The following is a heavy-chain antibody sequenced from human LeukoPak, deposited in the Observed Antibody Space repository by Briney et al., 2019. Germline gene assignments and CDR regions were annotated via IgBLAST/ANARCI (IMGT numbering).Heavy chain of an antibody. D-gene: IGHD2-15*01. V-gene: IGHV3-30-3*01. CDR2: ISYDANIGSNK. J-gene: IGHJ4*02. CDR3: AKGAYVLRYSAFDN. CDR1: GFTFSHYA. Sequence: GGSLRLSSATSGFTFSHYAMHWVRQAPGKGLEWVALISYDANIGSNKYYADSVKGRFTISRDNSKNTLYLQMNSLRAEDTAVYYCAKGAYVLRYSAFDNWGQGTLVTVSS.